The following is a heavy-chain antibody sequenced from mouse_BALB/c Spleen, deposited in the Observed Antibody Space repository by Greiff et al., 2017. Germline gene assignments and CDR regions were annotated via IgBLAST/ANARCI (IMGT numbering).Heavy chain of an antibody. J-gene: IGHJ4*01. D-gene: IGHD1-1*01. V-gene: IGHV3-8*02. CDR1: GYSITSGY. Sequence: EVHLVESGPSLVKPSQTLSLTCSVTGYSITSGYWNWIRKFPGNKLEYMGYISYSGSTYYNPSLKSRISITRDTSKNQYYLQLNSVTTEDTATYYCARYKGLLRAMDYWGQGTSVTVSS. CDR3: ARYKGLLRAMDY. CDR2: ISYSGST.